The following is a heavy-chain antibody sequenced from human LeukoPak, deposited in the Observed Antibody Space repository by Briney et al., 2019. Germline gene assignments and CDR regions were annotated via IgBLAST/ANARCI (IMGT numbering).Heavy chain of an antibody. Sequence: PGGSLRLSCAASGFTVSSNYMSWVRQAPGKGLEWVSVIYSGGSTYYADSVKGRFTISRDNSKNTLYLQMNSLRAEDTAVYYCARDSRTAMVTPVYYYYYMDVWGKGTTVTVSS. CDR1: GFTVSSNY. J-gene: IGHJ6*03. CDR3: ARDSRTAMVTPVYYYYYMDV. CDR2: IYSGGST. D-gene: IGHD5-18*01. V-gene: IGHV3-66*02.